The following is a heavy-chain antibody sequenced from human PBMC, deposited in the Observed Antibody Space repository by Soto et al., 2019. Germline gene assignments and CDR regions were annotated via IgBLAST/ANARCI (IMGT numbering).Heavy chain of an antibody. CDR2: ISYDGSNK. Sequence: GGSLRLSCAASGFTFSSYAMHWVRQAPGKGLEWVAVISYDGSNKYYADSVKGRFTISRDNSKNTLYLQMNSLRAEDTAVYYCARQLTYYYDSQRPYGMDVWGQGTTVTVSS. D-gene: IGHD3-22*01. CDR1: GFTFSSYA. J-gene: IGHJ6*02. CDR3: ARQLTYYYDSQRPYGMDV. V-gene: IGHV3-30-3*01.